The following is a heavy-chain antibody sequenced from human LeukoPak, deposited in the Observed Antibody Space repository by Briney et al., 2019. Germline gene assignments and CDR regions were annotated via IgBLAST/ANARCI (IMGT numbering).Heavy chain of an antibody. J-gene: IGHJ4*02. CDR1: GYRFTDYW. D-gene: IGHD3-22*01. V-gene: IGHV5-51*01. CDR2: IFPGDSDT. Sequence: GDSLKISCKGSGYRFTDYWIGWVRQMPGKGLEWMGIIFPGDSDTRYSPPFRGQVTISADKSITTAYLQWRSLKASDTAMYYCATAGDYYDSSPLFDYWGQGTLVTVSS. CDR3: ATAGDYYDSSPLFDY.